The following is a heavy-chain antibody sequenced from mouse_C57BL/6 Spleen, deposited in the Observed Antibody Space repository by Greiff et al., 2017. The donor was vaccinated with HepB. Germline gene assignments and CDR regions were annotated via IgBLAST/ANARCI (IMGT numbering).Heavy chain of an antibody. CDR1: GYAFTNYL. CDR2: ISPGSGGT. D-gene: IGHD1-1*01. Sequence: VQLQQSGAELVRPGTSVKVSCKASGYAFTNYLIEWVKQRPGQGLEWIGVISPGSGGTNYNEKFKGKATLTADKSARTAYMQRSSLTSEDSAVYFCALTTVVAPGYWGQGTTLTVSS. V-gene: IGHV1-54*01. CDR3: ALTTVVAPGY. J-gene: IGHJ2*01.